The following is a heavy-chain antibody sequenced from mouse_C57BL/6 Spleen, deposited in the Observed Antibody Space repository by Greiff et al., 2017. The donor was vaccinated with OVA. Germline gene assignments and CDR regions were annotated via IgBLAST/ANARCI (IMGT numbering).Heavy chain of an antibody. CDR1: GFTFSDYY. CDR2: INYDGSST. V-gene: IGHV5-16*01. Sequence: DVHLVESEGGLVQPGSSMKLSCTASGFTFSDYYMAWVRQVPEKGLEWVANINYDGSSTYYLDSLKSRFIISRDNAKNILYLQMSSLKSEDTATYYCARGDYYGSSFAYWGQGTLVTVSA. J-gene: IGHJ3*01. CDR3: ARGDYYGSSFAY. D-gene: IGHD1-1*01.